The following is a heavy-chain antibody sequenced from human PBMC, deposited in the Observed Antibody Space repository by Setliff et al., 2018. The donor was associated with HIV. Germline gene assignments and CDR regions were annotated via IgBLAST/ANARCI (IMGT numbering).Heavy chain of an antibody. CDR1: GFTFSSHA. V-gene: IGHV3-23*01. J-gene: IGHJ1*01. Sequence: PGGSLRLSCAASGFTFSSHAMSWVRQAPGKGLEWVSVISSSAGATHYADSVKGRFTISRDNSKSTLYLQMNSLRAEDTAVYYCARDSSSWSWAEYFQFWGQGTPVTVSS. CDR3: ARDSSSWSWAEYFQF. CDR2: ISSSAGAT. D-gene: IGHD6-13*01.